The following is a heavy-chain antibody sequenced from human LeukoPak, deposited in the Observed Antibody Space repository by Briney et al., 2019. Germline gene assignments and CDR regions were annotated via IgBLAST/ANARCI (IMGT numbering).Heavy chain of an antibody. CDR1: GYSFTSYW. Sequence: GESLKISCKGSGYSFTSYWISWVRQMPGKGLEWMGRIDPSDSYTNYSPSFQGHVTISADKSISTAYLQWSSLKASDTAMYYCAGPGVVAASIGAFDIWGQGTMVTVSS. D-gene: IGHD2-15*01. CDR3: AGPGVVAASIGAFDI. CDR2: IDPSDSYT. J-gene: IGHJ3*02. V-gene: IGHV5-10-1*01.